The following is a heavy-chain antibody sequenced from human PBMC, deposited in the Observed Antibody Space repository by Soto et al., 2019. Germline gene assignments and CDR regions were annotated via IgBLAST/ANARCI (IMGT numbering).Heavy chain of an antibody. V-gene: IGHV4-30-2*05. CDR3: AREGSRHHYFDY. J-gene: IGHJ4*02. CDR2: INHSGST. D-gene: IGHD2-2*01. CDR1: GGSISRSGYS. Sequence: SETLSLTCAVSGGSISRSGYSLSWIRQPPGKGLEWIGEINHSGSTNCNPSLKSRVIMSVDTSKNQFSLKLNSVTAADTAVYYCAREGSRHHYFDYWGQGTLVTVSS.